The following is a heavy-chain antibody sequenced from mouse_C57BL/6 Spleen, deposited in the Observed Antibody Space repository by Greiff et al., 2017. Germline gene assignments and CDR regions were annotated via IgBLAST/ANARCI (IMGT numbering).Heavy chain of an antibody. CDR1: GYTFTSYW. V-gene: IGHV1-69*01. Sequence: VKLQQPGAELVMPGASVKLSCKASGYTFTSYWMHWVKQRPGQGLEWIGEIDPSDSYTNYNQKFKGKSTLTVDKSSSTAYMQLSSLTSEDSAVYYCARGNYYGSSPYFDYWGQGTTLTVSS. CDR3: ARGNYYGSSPYFDY. J-gene: IGHJ2*01. CDR2: IDPSDSYT. D-gene: IGHD1-1*01.